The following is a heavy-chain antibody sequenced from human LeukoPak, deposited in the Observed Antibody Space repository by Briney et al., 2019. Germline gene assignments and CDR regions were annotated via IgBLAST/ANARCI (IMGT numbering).Heavy chain of an antibody. Sequence: ASVKASCKASGYTFTSYGITWVRQAPGQGLEWMGWISAYNGNTNYAQKLQGRVTMTTDTSTSTAYMELRSLRSDDTAVYYCASSGYCSGGSCYSVYFDYWGQGTLVTVSS. V-gene: IGHV1-18*01. J-gene: IGHJ4*02. CDR1: GYTFTSYG. D-gene: IGHD2-15*01. CDR3: ASSGYCSGGSCYSVYFDY. CDR2: ISAYNGNT.